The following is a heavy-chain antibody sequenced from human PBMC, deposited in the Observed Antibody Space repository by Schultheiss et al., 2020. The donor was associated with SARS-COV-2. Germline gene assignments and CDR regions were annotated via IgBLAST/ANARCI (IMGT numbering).Heavy chain of an antibody. Sequence: GGSLRLSCAASGFTFSSYSMNWVRQAPGKGLEWVSVIYSGGSTYYADSVKGRFTISRDNSKNTLYLQMNSLRAEDTAVYYCARVPRSPDWVIVGYFDLWGRGTLVTVSS. V-gene: IGHV3-66*02. J-gene: IGHJ2*01. CDR3: ARVPRSPDWVIVGYFDL. D-gene: IGHD3-9*01. CDR1: GFTFSSYS. CDR2: IYSGGST.